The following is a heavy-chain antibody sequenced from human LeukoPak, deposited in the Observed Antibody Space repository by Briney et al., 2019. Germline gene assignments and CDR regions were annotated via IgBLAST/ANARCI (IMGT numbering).Heavy chain of an antibody. CDR3: ARDIGSGNYFDY. CDR2: IYSGGTT. Sequence: GGSLRLSRAASGFTFSSYSMNWVRQAPGKGLEWVSVIYSGGTTYYADSVKGRFTISRNNSKNTLYLQMNSLRVEDTAVYYCARDIGSGNYFDYWGQGTLVTFSS. CDR1: GFTFSSYS. D-gene: IGHD1-26*01. J-gene: IGHJ4*02. V-gene: IGHV3-53*01.